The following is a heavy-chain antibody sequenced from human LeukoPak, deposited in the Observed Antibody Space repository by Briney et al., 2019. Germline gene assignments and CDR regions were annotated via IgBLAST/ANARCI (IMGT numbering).Heavy chain of an antibody. CDR1: GGSISKYY. J-gene: IGHJ4*02. CDR3: ARGTYCSGGSCPGY. Sequence: TSETLSLTCTVSGGSISKYYWSWIRQPPGKGLEWIGSIYYSGSTYYNPSLKSRVTISVDTSKNQFSLNLSSVTAADTAVYYCARGTYCSGGSCPGYWGQGTLVTVSS. D-gene: IGHD2-15*01. CDR2: IYYSGST. V-gene: IGHV4-39*07.